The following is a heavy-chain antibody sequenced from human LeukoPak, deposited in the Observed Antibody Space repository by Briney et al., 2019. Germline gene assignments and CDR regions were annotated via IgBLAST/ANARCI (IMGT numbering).Heavy chain of an antibody. J-gene: IGHJ4*02. V-gene: IGHV4-59*08. CDR1: GGSISSYY. Sequence: PETLSLTCTVSGGSISSYYWSWLRQPPGKGLEYIGYIYYSGSTYYNPSLKSRVTISVDTPKNQFSLKLSSVTAADTAVYYCARLVRTYYYDSSGYYWDYWGQGTLVTVSS. D-gene: IGHD3-22*01. CDR2: IYYSGST. CDR3: ARLVRTYYYDSSGYYWDY.